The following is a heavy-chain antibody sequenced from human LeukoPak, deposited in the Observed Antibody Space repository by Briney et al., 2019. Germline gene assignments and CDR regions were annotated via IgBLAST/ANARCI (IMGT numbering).Heavy chain of an antibody. Sequence: SETLSLTCAVSGVSISISHWWSWVRQPPGRGLEWIGEIYHSGSTNYNPSLKSRVTFSVDKSKNQFSLKLSSMTAADTAVYYCATANGGRDYWGQGTLVTVSS. CDR2: IYHSGST. D-gene: IGHD2-8*01. CDR1: GVSISISHW. V-gene: IGHV4-4*02. CDR3: ATANGGRDY. J-gene: IGHJ4*02.